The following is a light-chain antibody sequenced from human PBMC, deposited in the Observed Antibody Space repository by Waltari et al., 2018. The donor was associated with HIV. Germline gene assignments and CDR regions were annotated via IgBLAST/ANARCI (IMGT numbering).Light chain of an antibody. V-gene: IGLV3-1*01. CDR3: QARDSSTVV. CDR2: QDT. Sequence: SYELTQPPSASVSPGQTASITCSGDELGDRYACWYQQKPGQSPLLVIYQDTKRPSGIPGRFSGSNSGNTATLTISGTQAMDEADYYCQARDSSTVVFGGGTKLTVL. J-gene: IGLJ2*01. CDR1: ELGDRY.